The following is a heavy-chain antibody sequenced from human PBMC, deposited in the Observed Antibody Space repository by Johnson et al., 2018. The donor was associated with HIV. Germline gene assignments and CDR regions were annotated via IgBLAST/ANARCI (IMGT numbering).Heavy chain of an antibody. CDR1: GFTVSSNY. V-gene: IGHV3-66*02. Sequence: VQLVESGGGLVPPGGSLRLSCAASGFTVSSNYMSWVRQAPGKGLEWVSVIYSGGSTYYADSVKGRFTISRDNSKNTLYLQMNSLRAEDTAVYYCARRCSSSSCSHGAFDIWGQGTVVTVSS. CDR3: ARRCSSSSCSHGAFDI. J-gene: IGHJ3*02. D-gene: IGHD2-2*01. CDR2: IYSGGST.